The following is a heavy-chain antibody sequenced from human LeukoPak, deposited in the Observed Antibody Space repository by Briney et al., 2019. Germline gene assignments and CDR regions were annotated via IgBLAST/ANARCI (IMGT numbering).Heavy chain of an antibody. D-gene: IGHD2-2*01. J-gene: IGHJ4*02. CDR1: GFTFSSYW. CDR3: ARGSHLLYCSSTSCYDSPDDY. Sequence: PGGSLRLSCAASGFTFSSYWMHWVRQAPGKGLVWVSRINTDGSSTSYADSVKGRFTISRDNAKNTLSLQMNSLRAEDTAVYYCARGSHLLYCSSTSCYDSPDDYWGQGSLVTVSS. V-gene: IGHV3-74*01. CDR2: INTDGSST.